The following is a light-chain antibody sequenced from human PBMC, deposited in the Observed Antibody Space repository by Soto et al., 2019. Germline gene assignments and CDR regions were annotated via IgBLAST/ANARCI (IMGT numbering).Light chain of an antibody. CDR2: AES. J-gene: IGKJ4*01. CDR1: QGLSSY. CDR3: KPVNSYPLT. V-gene: IGKV1-9*01. Sequence: IRLTQSPWSRSASVGDRVTVTCRASQGLSSYLAWYQQKPGKAPKLLIYAESNLQSGVPSRFSGSESGKDLSITISSLQPPDFEPSYCKPVNSYPLTFGGGTNVAIK.